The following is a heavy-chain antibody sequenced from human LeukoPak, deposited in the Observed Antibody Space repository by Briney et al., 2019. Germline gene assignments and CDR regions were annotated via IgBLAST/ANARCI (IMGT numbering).Heavy chain of an antibody. CDR3: AKGIDSGSYSQPIDY. J-gene: IGHJ4*02. V-gene: IGHV3-23*01. D-gene: IGHD1-26*01. Sequence: GGSLRLSCEASGFTFSSYAMSWVGQAPGKGLEWVSAISGSGGSTYYADSVKGRFTISRDNSKNTLYLQMNSLRAEDTAVYYCAKGIDSGSYSQPIDYWGQGTLVTVSS. CDR1: GFTFSSYA. CDR2: ISGSGGST.